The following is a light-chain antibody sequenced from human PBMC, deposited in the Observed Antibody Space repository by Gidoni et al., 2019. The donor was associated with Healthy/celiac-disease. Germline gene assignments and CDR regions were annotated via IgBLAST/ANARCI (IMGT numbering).Light chain of an antibody. J-gene: IGKJ4*01. V-gene: IGKV3-11*01. CDR1: QSVSSY. Sequence: EIVLTQSPATLSLSPGERATLSCRASQSVSSYLAWYQQKPGQAPRLLIYDASNRATGIPARFSCSGSGTDFTLTISSLEPEDFAVYYCQQRSNGPLTFGGGTKVEIK. CDR2: DAS. CDR3: QQRSNGPLT.